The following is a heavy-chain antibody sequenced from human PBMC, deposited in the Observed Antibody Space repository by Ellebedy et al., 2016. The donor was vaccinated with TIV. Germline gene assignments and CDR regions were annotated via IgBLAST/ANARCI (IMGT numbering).Heavy chain of an antibody. V-gene: IGHV3-7*01. Sequence: GGSLRLSXVVSGFTFSSYGMSWVRQAPGKGLEWVANLKQDGSEIYYVDSVKGRFTISRDNAKNSLYLQMNSLRAEDTAVYYCVRDKIVGATIFDYWGQGTLVTVSS. J-gene: IGHJ4*02. CDR1: GFTFSSYG. CDR2: LKQDGSEI. D-gene: IGHD1-26*01. CDR3: VRDKIVGATIFDY.